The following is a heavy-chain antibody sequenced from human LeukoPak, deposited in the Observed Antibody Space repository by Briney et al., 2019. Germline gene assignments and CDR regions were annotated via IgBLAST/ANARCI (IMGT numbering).Heavy chain of an antibody. Sequence: ASVKVSCKASGYTFTGYYMHWVRQAPGQGLEWMGWINPNSGGTNYAQKFQGRVTVTRDTSISTAYMELSRLRSDDTAVYYCARSFAYDSSGYYQNWFDPWGQGTLVTVSS. J-gene: IGHJ5*02. CDR1: GYTFTGYY. CDR2: INPNSGGT. D-gene: IGHD3-22*01. V-gene: IGHV1-2*02. CDR3: ARSFAYDSSGYYQNWFDP.